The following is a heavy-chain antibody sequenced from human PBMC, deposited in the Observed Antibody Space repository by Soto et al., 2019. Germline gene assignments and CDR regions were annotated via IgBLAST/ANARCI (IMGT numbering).Heavy chain of an antibody. J-gene: IGHJ4*02. CDR3: ARVPNYYDSSGYYSDY. CDR2: ISAYNGNT. Sequence: GSVKGYCKTSGYAFTSYGVSWVRQAPGQGLEWMGWISAYNGNTNYAQKLQGRVTMTTDTSTSTAYMELRSLRSDDTAVYYCARVPNYYDSSGYYSDYWGQGTMVTVSS. CDR1: GYAFTSYG. D-gene: IGHD3-22*01. V-gene: IGHV1-18*04.